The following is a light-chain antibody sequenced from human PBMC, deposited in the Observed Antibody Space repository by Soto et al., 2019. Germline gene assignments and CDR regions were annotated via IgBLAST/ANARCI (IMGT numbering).Light chain of an antibody. CDR3: QQRSNWPSIT. J-gene: IGKJ5*01. Sequence: IVMAQSPATLSVSPGERATLSCRASQSVRSSHLAWYQQKPGQAPRLLIYDASNRATGIPARFSGSGSGTDFTLTISSLEPEDFAVYYCQQRSNWPSITFGQGTRLEIK. CDR2: DAS. CDR1: QSVRSSH. V-gene: IGKV3-11*01.